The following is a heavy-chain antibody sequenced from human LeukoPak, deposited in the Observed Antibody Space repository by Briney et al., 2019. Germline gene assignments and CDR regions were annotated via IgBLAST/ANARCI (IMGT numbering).Heavy chain of an antibody. CDR3: ARDFCSASGCRLDY. V-gene: IGHV3-48*01. CDR1: GFIFSEYS. J-gene: IGHJ4*02. Sequence: GGSLRLSCAASGFIFSEYSINWVRQAPGKGLEWVSYISGSTTTIYYADSVKGRFTISRDNAKNSVYLQMNSLRAEDTAVYFCARDFCSASGCRLDYWGQGTLVTVSS. D-gene: IGHD2-15*01. CDR2: ISGSTTTI.